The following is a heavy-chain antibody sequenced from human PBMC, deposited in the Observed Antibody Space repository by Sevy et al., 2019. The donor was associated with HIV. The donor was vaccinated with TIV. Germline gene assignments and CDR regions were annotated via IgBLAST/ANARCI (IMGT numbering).Heavy chain of an antibody. CDR1: GFTFSSYA. J-gene: IGHJ4*02. CDR3: AKDCSGSWDYFDY. CDR2: IGGGGGGT. Sequence: GGSLRLSCAASGFTFSSYAMSWVRQAPGKGLQWVSTIGGGGGGTYYANSVKGRFTISRDNSKNTLYLQMNSLGAEVTVVGYWAKDCSGSWDYFDYWGQGTLFTVSS. V-gene: IGHV3-23*01. D-gene: IGHD2-15*01.